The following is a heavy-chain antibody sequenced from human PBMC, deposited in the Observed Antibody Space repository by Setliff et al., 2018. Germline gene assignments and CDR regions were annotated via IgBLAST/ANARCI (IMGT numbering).Heavy chain of an antibody. V-gene: IGHV1-69*13. Sequence: ASVKVSCKASGYTFTRYGISWVRQAPGKGLQWLGRFIPILGATNYAQNFQGRVTITADESTSTGYMELRSLRSDDTAVYYCARELRSPYWHLDSWGQGTQVTVSS. CDR3: ARELRSPYWHLDS. CDR2: FIPILGAT. D-gene: IGHD3-16*01. J-gene: IGHJ5*01. CDR1: GYTFTRYG.